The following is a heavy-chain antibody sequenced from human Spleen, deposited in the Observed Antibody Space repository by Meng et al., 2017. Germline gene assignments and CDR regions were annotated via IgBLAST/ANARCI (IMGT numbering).Heavy chain of an antibody. CDR3: CVGIEDH. CDR1: GFIFADTW. Sequence: LVSGGGVVRPEEHLRLSCAASGFIFADTWMGWVRQGPGKGVEWLGRINTRADGGTTRYAARVRSRLSLSRDDSTNTLSLQMNSLKIEDTGVYYCCVGIEDHWGQGTLVTVSS. D-gene: IGHD1-26*01. J-gene: IGHJ4*02. CDR2: INTRADGGTT. V-gene: IGHV3-15*01.